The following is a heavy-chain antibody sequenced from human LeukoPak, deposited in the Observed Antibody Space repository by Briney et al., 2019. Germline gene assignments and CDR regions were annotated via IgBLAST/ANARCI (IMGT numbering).Heavy chain of an antibody. CDR2: ISSSSSYI. V-gene: IGHV3-21*01. CDR1: GFTFSSYS. Sequence: PGGSLRLSCAASGFTFSSYSMNWVRQAPGKGLEWVSSISSSSSYIYYTDSVKGRFTISRDNAKNSLYLQMNSLRAEDTAVYYCAGDLGSCSGGSCYSYYYYYAMDVWGQGTTVTVSS. CDR3: AGDLGSCSGGSCYSYYYYYAMDV. D-gene: IGHD2-15*01. J-gene: IGHJ6*02.